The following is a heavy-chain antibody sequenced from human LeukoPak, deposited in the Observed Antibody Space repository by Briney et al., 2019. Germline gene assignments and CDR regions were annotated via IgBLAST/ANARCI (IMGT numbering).Heavy chain of an antibody. V-gene: IGHV3-9*01. D-gene: IGHD4-17*01. CDR1: GFTFDDYA. J-gene: IGHJ4*02. CDR2: ISWNSGSI. Sequence: GGSLRLSCAASGFTFDDYAMHWVRQAPGKGLEWVSGISWNSGSIGYADSVKGRFTISRDNAKNSLYLQMNSQRAQDTAFYYCAKDAVPLFDYWGQGTLVTVSS. CDR3: AKDAVPLFDY.